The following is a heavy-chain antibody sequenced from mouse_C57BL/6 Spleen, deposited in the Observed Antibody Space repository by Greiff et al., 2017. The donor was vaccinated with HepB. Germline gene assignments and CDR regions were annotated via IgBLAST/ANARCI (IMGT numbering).Heavy chain of an antibody. CDR2: IYPGDGDT. V-gene: IGHV1-80*01. CDR3: ARSFITTDYVDY. CDR1: GYAFSSYW. J-gene: IGHJ2*01. D-gene: IGHD1-1*01. Sequence: VQLQQSGAELVKPGASVKISCKASGYAFSSYWMNWVKQRPGKGLEWIGQIYPGDGDTNYNGKFKGKATLTADKSSSTAYMQLSSLTSEDSAVYFCARSFITTDYVDYWGQGTTLTVSS.